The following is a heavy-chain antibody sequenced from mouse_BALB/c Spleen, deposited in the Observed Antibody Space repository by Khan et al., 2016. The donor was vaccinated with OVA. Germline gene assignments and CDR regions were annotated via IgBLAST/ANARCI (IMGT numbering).Heavy chain of an antibody. D-gene: IGHD3-3*01. Sequence: IQLVQSGPELVKPGASVKISCKTSGYTFPEYTVHWVKQSLGKSLDWIGVINPKNGGTAYNQKFKGKATLTVDKSSSTAYMEFRSLTSEDSAVYSCTRDAGRYWGQGTSGTVAS. J-gene: IGHJ4*01. CDR2: INPKNGGT. V-gene: IGHV1-18*01. CDR3: TRDAGRY. CDR1: GYTFPEYT.